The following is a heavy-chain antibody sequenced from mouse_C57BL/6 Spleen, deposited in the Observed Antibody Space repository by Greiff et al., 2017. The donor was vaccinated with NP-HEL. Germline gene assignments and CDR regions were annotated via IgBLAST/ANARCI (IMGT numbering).Heavy chain of an antibody. Sequence: QVQLQQPGAELVMPGASVKLSCKASGYTFTSYWMHWVKQRPGQGLEWIGEIDPSDSYTNYNQKFKGKSTLTVDKSSSTAYMQLSSLTSEDSAVYYCARSAYYREGFDYWGQGTTLTVSS. CDR2: IDPSDSYT. J-gene: IGHJ2*01. CDR1: GYTFTSYW. V-gene: IGHV1-69*01. CDR3: ARSAYYREGFDY. D-gene: IGHD2-12*01.